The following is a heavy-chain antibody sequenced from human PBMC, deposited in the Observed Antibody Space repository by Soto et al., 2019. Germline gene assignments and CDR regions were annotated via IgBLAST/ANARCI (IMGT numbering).Heavy chain of an antibody. Sequence: PGGSLRLSCAASGFTFSSYGMHWVRQAPGKGLEWVAVIWYDGSNKYYADSVKGRFTISRDNSKNTLYLQMNSLRAEDTAVYYCATYYYDSSGYYYPFDYWGQGTLVTVSS. CDR1: GFTFSSYG. CDR2: IWYDGSNK. D-gene: IGHD3-22*01. CDR3: ATYYYDSSGYYYPFDY. J-gene: IGHJ4*02. V-gene: IGHV3-33*01.